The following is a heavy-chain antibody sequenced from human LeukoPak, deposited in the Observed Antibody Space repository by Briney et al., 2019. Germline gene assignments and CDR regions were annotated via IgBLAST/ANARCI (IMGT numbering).Heavy chain of an antibody. CDR2: IYYSGST. J-gene: IGHJ6*03. CDR3: ARGLGNWNYVGYYYMDV. D-gene: IGHD1-7*01. V-gene: IGHV4-59*01. CDR1: GGSISSYY. Sequence: SETLSLTCTVSGGSISSYYWSWIRQPPGKGLEGVGYIYYSGSTNYNPSLKSRVTISVDTSKNQFSLKLSSVTAADTAVYYCARGLGNWNYVGYYYMDVWGKGTTVTVSS.